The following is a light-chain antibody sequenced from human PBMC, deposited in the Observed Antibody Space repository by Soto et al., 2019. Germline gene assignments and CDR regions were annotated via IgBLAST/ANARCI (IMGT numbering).Light chain of an antibody. CDR1: SSDVGSYNY. J-gene: IGLJ1*01. CDR3: SSYTDSSTL. V-gene: IGLV2-14*01. Sequence: QSVLTQPASVSGSPGQSITISCTGTSSDVGSYNYVSWYQQHPGKAPKLMIYGVSDRPSGISGRFSGSKSGNTASLTISGLQTEDEADYYCSSYTDSSTLFGTGTKVTVL. CDR2: GVS.